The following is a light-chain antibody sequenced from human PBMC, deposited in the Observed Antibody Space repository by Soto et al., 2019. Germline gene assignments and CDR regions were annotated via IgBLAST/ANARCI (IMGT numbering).Light chain of an antibody. CDR3: QSYDSSLSGV. Sequence: QSVLTQPPSVSGAPGQRVTISCTGSSSNIGPGYDVHWYQQFLGTAPKLLIYGNSNRPSGVPDRFSGSESGTSASLAITGLQAEDEADYYCQSYDSSLSGVFGSGTKLTVL. CDR2: GNS. J-gene: IGLJ1*01. CDR1: SSNIGPGYD. V-gene: IGLV1-40*01.